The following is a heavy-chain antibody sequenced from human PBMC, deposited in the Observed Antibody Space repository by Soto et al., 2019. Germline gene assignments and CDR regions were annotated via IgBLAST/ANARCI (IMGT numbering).Heavy chain of an antibody. CDR2: ISGSGGST. V-gene: IGHV3-23*01. CDR3: AKDLKLWFPDY. Sequence: GGSLRLSCAASGFTVSSNYMSWVRQAPGKGLEWVSAISGSGGSTYYADSVKGRFTISRDNSKNTLYLQMNSLRAEDTAVYYCAKDLKLWFPDYWGQGTLVTVSS. D-gene: IGHD5-18*01. CDR1: GFTVSSNY. J-gene: IGHJ4*02.